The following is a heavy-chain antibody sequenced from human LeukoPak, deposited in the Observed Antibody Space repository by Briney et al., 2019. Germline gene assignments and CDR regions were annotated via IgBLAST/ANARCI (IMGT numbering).Heavy chain of an antibody. CDR1: GYTFTSYY. D-gene: IGHD3-10*01. Sequence: ASVKVSCKASGYTFTSYYMHWVRQAPGQGLEWMGIINPRGGSASSAQKFQGRVTLTRDTSTSTVYMELSSLRSQDTAVYYCARDYHGSGSLTTFDYWGQGTLVTVSS. V-gene: IGHV1-46*01. CDR3: ARDYHGSGSLTTFDY. J-gene: IGHJ4*02. CDR2: INPRGGSA.